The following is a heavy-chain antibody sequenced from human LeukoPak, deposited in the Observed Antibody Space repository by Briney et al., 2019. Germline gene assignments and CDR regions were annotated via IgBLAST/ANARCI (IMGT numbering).Heavy chain of an antibody. D-gene: IGHD3-10*01. Sequence: GRSLRLSCAASGFTFSGCALSWVRQAPGKGLEWVAGISGDGAKTYYADSVKARFTISRDNSKNTLFLQMDGLRAEDTAVYYCARRVQPNAGPFDSWGQGTLASVS. CDR1: GFTFSGCA. CDR3: ARRVQPNAGPFDS. V-gene: IGHV3-23*01. J-gene: IGHJ4*02. CDR2: ISGDGAKT.